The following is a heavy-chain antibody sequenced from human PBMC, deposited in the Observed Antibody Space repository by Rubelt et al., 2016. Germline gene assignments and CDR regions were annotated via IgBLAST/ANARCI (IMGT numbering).Heavy chain of an antibody. CDR1: GGSFSGYY. Sequence: QVQLQQWGAGLLKPSETLSLTCAVYGGSFSGYYWSWIRQPPGKGLEWIGEINHSGSTNYNPSLKSGVTIAVDTSKNQFSLKLSSVTAADTAVYDCARRPTRAAGMDYYYGMDVWGQGTTVTVSS. J-gene: IGHJ6*02. V-gene: IGHV4-34*01. CDR2: INHSGST. D-gene: IGHD6-13*01. CDR3: ARRPTRAAGMDYYYGMDV.